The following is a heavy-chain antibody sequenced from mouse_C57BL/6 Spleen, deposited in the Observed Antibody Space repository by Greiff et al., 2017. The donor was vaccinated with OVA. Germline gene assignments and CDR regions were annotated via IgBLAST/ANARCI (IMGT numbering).Heavy chain of an antibody. CDR2: IYPGGGYT. V-gene: IGHV1-63*01. CDR1: GYTFTNYW. J-gene: IGHJ2*01. Sequence: VKLQESGAELVRPGTSVKMSCKASGYTFTNYWIGWAKQRPGHGLEWIGDIYPGGGYTNYNEKFKGKATLTADKSSSTAYMQFSSLTSEDSAIYYCARGEDYYYGRALYFDYWGQGTTLTVSS. CDR3: ARGEDYYYGRALYFDY. D-gene: IGHD1-1*01.